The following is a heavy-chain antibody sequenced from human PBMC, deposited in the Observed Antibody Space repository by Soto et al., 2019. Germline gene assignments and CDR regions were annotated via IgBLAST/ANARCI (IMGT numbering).Heavy chain of an antibody. Sequence: HPGGSLRLSCAASGFTFSSYEMNWVRQAPGKGLEWVSYVSSSGTTIHYADSVKGRFTISRDNAKNSLYLQMNSLRAEDTALYYCAKEGALWNYAYTLPYYYYYGMDVWGQGTTVTLSS. CDR3: AKEGALWNYAYTLPYYYYYGMDV. V-gene: IGHV3-48*03. CDR1: GFTFSSYE. D-gene: IGHD1-7*01. CDR2: VSSSGTTI. J-gene: IGHJ6*02.